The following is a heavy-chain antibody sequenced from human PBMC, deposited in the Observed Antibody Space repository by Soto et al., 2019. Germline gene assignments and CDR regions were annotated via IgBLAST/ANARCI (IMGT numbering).Heavy chain of an antibody. J-gene: IGHJ6*02. V-gene: IGHV3-7*05. CDR2: IKQDGSEK. D-gene: IGHD6-13*01. CDR3: ARVLVGSSSWYYYYYYGMDV. CDR1: GFTFSSYW. Sequence: GGSLRLSCAASGFTFSSYWMSWVRQAPGKGLEWVANIKQDGSEKYYVDSVKGRFTISRENAKNSLYLQMNSLRAEDTAVYYCARVLVGSSSWYYYYYYGMDVWGQGTTVTVSS.